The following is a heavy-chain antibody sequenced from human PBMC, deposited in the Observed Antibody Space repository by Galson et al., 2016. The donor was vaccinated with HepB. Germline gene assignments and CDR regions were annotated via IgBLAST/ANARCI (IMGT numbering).Heavy chain of an antibody. CDR1: GSTFSSYA. J-gene: IGHJ5*02. D-gene: IGHD3-22*01. V-gene: IGHV3-30*04. CDR2: IAYDGSNK. Sequence: SLRLSCAASGSTFSSYAMHWVRQVPGKGLQWVALIAYDGSNKFADSVKGRFTISSDNSKNTLYLQMNSLRAEDTVVYYCAKDFGREYYGSSGPWGQGTLVTVSS. CDR3: AKDFGREYYGSSGP.